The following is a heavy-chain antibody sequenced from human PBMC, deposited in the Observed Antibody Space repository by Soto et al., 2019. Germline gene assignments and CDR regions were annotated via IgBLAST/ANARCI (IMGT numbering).Heavy chain of an antibody. J-gene: IGHJ4*02. V-gene: IGHV3-23*01. CDR1: GFSFVNDA. CDR2: LSGSGTST. CDR3: AKATTNGGWFNPFDS. Sequence: PGGSLRLSCAASGFSFVNDAMNWVRQAPGKGLEWVSGLSGSGTSTYSRDSVMGRFTISRDNSRDTLFLQMNSLTADDTAVDYCAKATTNGGWFNPFDSWGQGALVTVSS. D-gene: IGHD6-19*01.